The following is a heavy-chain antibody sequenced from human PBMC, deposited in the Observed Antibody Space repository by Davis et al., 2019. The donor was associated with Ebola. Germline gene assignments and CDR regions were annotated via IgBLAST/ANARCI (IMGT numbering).Heavy chain of an antibody. CDR2: NSAYNGNT. Sequence: ASVTVSFKPSGYNFTSHGTSWLRQPPGQGLKWMGWNSAYNGNTNYAQKLQGRVTMTTDTSTSTAYMELRSLRSEDTAAYYCARGRTVTGTRGLSWFEPWGQGALVTVSS. CDR3: ARGRTVTGTRGLSWFEP. CDR1: GYNFTSHG. D-gene: IGHD6-19*01. V-gene: IGHV1-18*01. J-gene: IGHJ5*02.